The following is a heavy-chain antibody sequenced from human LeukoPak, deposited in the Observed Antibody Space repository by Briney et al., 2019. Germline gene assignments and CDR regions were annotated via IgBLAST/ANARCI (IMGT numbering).Heavy chain of an antibody. CDR3: ARYGTPWYVWNYGPSHNWFDP. V-gene: IGHV4-4*07. D-gene: IGHD1-7*01. CDR1: GASISNYY. CDR2: IHTSGST. J-gene: IGHJ5*02. Sequence: SETLSLTCTVSGASISNYYWTWIRQPAGKGLEWIGRIHTSGSTDYNPSLKSRVTMSIDMPQSQFSLKLTSVTAADTAVYYCARYGTPWYVWNYGPSHNWFDPWGLGTLVIVSS.